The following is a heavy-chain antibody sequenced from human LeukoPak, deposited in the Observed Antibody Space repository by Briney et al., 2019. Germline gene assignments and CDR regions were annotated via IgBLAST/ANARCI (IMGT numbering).Heavy chain of an antibody. J-gene: IGHJ4*02. Sequence: ASVKVSCKVSGYTLTELSMHWVRQAPGKGLEWMGGLDPGDGETIYAQKFQGRVTMTEDTSTDTAYMELSSLRSEDTAVYYCATITRSGALVDYWGQGTLVTVSS. D-gene: IGHD2-15*01. CDR2: LDPGDGET. CDR1: GYTLTELS. V-gene: IGHV1-24*01. CDR3: ATITRSGALVDY.